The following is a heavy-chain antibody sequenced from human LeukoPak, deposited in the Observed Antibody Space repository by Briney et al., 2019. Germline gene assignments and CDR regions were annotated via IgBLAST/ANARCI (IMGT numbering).Heavy chain of an antibody. Sequence: SETLSLTCTVSGGSISSGSYYWGWIRQPAGKGLEWIGRIYTSGSTNYNPSLKSRVTIPVDTSKNQFSLKLSSVTAADTAVYYCARGTTIFGVAPPGVWGKGTTVTVSS. CDR2: IYTSGST. D-gene: IGHD3-3*01. J-gene: IGHJ6*04. CDR3: ARGTTIFGVAPPGV. CDR1: GGSISSGSYY. V-gene: IGHV4-61*02.